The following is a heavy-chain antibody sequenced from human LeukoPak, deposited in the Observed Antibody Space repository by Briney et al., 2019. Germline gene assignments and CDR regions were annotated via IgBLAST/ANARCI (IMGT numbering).Heavy chain of an antibody. J-gene: IGHJ3*02. V-gene: IGHV4-59*01. CDR2: IYYTGST. CDR3: ARDLAREDAFDI. CDR1: GGSISSYY. Sequence: PSETLSLTCTVSGGSISSYYWSWIRQPPGKGRKWIGYIYYTGSTNYNPSLKSRVTISVDTSKNQFSLKLSSVTAADTAVYYCARDLAREDAFDIWGQGTMVTVSS. D-gene: IGHD2-21*01.